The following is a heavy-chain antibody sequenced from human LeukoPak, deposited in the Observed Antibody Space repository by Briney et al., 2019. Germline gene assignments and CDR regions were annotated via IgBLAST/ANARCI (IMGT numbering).Heavy chain of an antibody. D-gene: IGHD3-22*01. J-gene: IGHJ4*02. Sequence: GGSLRLSCAASGFTFSSYAMSWVRQAPGKGLERVSAISGSGGSTYYADSVKGRFTISRDNSKNTLYLQMNSLRAEDTAVYYCAKDRGPDDYYDSSGYADYWGQGTLVTVSS. CDR3: AKDRGPDDYYDSSGYADY. CDR2: ISGSGGST. CDR1: GFTFSSYA. V-gene: IGHV3-23*01.